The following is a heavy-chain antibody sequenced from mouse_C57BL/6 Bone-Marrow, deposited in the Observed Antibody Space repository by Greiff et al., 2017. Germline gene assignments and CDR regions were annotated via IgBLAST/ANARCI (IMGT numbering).Heavy chain of an antibody. CDR2: IYPGDGDT. CDR3: ARSRGSSPYFGV. V-gene: IGHV1-80*01. J-gene: IGHJ1*03. D-gene: IGHD1-1*01. Sequence: VQLQQSGAELVKPGASVKISCKASGYAFSSYWMNWVKQRPGKGLEWIGQIYPGDGDTNYNGKFKGQATLTADKSSSTAYMQLSSLTSEASAVYFCARSRGSSPYFGVWGTGPTVTVSS. CDR1: GYAFSSYW.